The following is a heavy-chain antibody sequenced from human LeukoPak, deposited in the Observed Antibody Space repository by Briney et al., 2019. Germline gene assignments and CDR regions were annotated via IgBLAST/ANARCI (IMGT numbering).Heavy chain of an antibody. J-gene: IGHJ4*02. CDR2: IDQSGTT. D-gene: IGHD3-10*02. V-gene: IGHV4-34*01. CDR1: GGSFSGYY. CDR3: GRVPHYYVGYGYFDS. Sequence: SVTLSLTCVGYGGSFSGYYWMWLRQPPGQGLEGIGEIDQSGTTNYNQSLKSRVSTSVDTSRKQFSQTRTYLPPANSVVYCCGRVPHYYVGYGYFDSWGQGTLVTVSS.